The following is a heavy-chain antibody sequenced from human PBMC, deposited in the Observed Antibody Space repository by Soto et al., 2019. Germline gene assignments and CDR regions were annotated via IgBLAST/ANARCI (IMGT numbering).Heavy chain of an antibody. CDR3: ETYFDSGCDT. D-gene: IGHD3-10*01. J-gene: IGHJ5*02. Sequence: QLQLVQSGADVERHGASVRVSCKAYGYPFSQYVIRWIRQAPGQGLEWMGWIKPDNGDTNYAQNFQGRVTMITDTSSNTAYMELRRLRSDSTVVYYCETYFDSGCDTWGQGTMIRVSS. CDR2: IKPDNGDT. CDR1: GYPFSQYV. V-gene: IGHV1-18*04.